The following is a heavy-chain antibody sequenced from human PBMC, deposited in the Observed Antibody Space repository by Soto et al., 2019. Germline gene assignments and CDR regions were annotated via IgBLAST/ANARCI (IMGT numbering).Heavy chain of an antibody. D-gene: IGHD4-17*01. CDR2: IYPGDSDT. J-gene: IGHJ4*02. Sequence: GESLKISCKGSGYSFTSYWIGWVRQMPGKGLEWMGIIYPGDSDTRYSPSFQGQVTISADKSISTAYLQWSSLKASDTAMYYCARLSASGYGEWGVNFDYWGQGTLVTVSS. CDR1: GYSFTSYW. V-gene: IGHV5-51*01. CDR3: ARLSASGYGEWGVNFDY.